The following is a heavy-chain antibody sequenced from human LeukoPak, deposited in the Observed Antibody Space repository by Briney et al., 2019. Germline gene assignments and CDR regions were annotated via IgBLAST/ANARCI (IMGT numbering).Heavy chain of an antibody. CDR2: IWYDGSNK. V-gene: IGHV3-33*01. CDR3: ARDLLAVAGTKSNGMDV. CDR1: GFTFSSYG. D-gene: IGHD6-19*01. Sequence: PGRSLRLSCAASGFTFSSYGMHWVRQAPGKGLEWVAVIWYDGSNKYYADSVKGRFTISRDNSKNTLYPQMNSLRAEDTAVYYCARDLLAVAGTKSNGMDVWGQGTTVTVSS. J-gene: IGHJ6*02.